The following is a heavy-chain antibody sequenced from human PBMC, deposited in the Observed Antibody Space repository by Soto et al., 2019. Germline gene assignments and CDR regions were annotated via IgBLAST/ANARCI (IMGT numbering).Heavy chain of an antibody. CDR3: ARDPGIAVVGRGTSFEH. D-gene: IGHD6-19*01. J-gene: IGHJ4*02. Sequence: QVQLVQSGAEVKKPGSSVKVSCKASGDTFRNYAFTWVRQAPGKGLEWMGTIIPLFSTRYAQKFQGRVTMTADESTNTVYMDLSSLKSADTAVYYCARDPGIAVVGRGTSFEHWGQGTLVTVSS. V-gene: IGHV1-69*18. CDR1: GDTFRNYA. CDR2: IIPLFST.